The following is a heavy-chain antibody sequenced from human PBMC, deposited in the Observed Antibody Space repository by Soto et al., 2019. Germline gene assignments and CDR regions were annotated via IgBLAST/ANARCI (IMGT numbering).Heavy chain of an antibody. CDR3: ARGHNYYDSSGYYPAEYFQH. J-gene: IGHJ1*01. V-gene: IGHV3-30-3*01. CDR2: ISYDGSNK. CDR1: GFTFSSYA. D-gene: IGHD3-22*01. Sequence: GGSLRLSCAASGFTFSSYAMHWVRQAPGKGLEWVAVISYDGSNKYYADSVKGRFTISRDNSKNTLYLQMNSLRAEDTAVYYCARGHNYYDSSGYYPAEYFQHWGQGTLVTV.